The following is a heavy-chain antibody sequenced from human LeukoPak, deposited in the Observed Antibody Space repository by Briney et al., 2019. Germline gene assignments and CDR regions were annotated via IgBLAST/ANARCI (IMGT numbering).Heavy chain of an antibody. CDR1: GGSISSYY. D-gene: IGHD4-17*01. CDR3: ARSPGQSLRSAWFDP. Sequence: PSETLSLTCTVSGGSISSYYWSWIRQPAGKGLEWIGRIYTSGCTNYNPSLKSRVTISVDTSKNQFSLKLSSVTAADTAVYYCARSPGQSLRSAWFDPWGQGTLVTVSS. V-gene: IGHV4-4*07. CDR2: IYTSGCT. J-gene: IGHJ5*02.